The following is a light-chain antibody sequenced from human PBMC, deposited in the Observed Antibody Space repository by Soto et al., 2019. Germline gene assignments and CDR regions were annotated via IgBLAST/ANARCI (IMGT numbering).Light chain of an antibody. Sequence: QSALTQPASVSGSPGQSITISCAGTMRDVGAYNLVSWYQQHPGRAPKAMIYEVSSRPSGVSNRFSGSKSGNTASLTISGLQAEDEAYYYCSSYTTSTSFILFGGGTKVTVL. V-gene: IGLV2-14*01. CDR1: MRDVGAYNL. J-gene: IGLJ2*01. CDR2: EVS. CDR3: SSYTTSTSFIL.